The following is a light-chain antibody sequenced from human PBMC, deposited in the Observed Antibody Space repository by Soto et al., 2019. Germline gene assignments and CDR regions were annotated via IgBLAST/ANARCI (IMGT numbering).Light chain of an antibody. CDR2: DAS. CDR3: QPRSNWPQT. Sequence: EIVLTQSPATLSLSPGERATLSCRASQSVSSYLAWYQQKPGQAPRLLIYDASNRATGIPARFSGSGSGTDFTLTSSSLVPEDFAVYYCQPRSNWPQTFGQGTKVEIK. J-gene: IGKJ1*01. CDR1: QSVSSY. V-gene: IGKV3-11*01.